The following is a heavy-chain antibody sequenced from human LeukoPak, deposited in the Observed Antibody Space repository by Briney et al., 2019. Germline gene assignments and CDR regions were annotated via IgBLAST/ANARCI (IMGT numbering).Heavy chain of an antibody. CDR3: ARRRTATNYYDY. J-gene: IGHJ4*02. CDR2: ISSSSTYI. CDR1: GFTFSSYS. Sequence: GGSLRLSCAAFGFTFSSYSMNWVRQAPGKGLEWVSSISSSSTYIYYADSVKGRFTISRDNAKNSVYLQMDSLRAEDTAIYCCARRRTATNYYDYWGQGTLVTVSS. D-gene: IGHD2-21*02. V-gene: IGHV3-21*01.